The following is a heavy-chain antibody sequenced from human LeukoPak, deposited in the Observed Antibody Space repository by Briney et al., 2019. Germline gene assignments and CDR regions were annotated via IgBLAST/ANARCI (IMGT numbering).Heavy chain of an antibody. D-gene: IGHD6-19*01. J-gene: IGHJ4*02. Sequence: SETLSLTCTVSGGSISSSSYYWGWIRQPPGKGLEWIGSIYTSGSTNYNPSLKSRVTISVDTSKNQFSLKLSSVTAADTAVYYCARGETYSSGLVDYWGQGTLVTVSS. CDR2: IYTSGST. CDR1: GGSISSSSYY. V-gene: IGHV4-39*07. CDR3: ARGETYSSGLVDY.